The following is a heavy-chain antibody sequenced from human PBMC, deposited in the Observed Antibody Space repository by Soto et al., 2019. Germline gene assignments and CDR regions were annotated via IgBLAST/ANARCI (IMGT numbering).Heavy chain of an antibody. J-gene: IGHJ3*02. CDR2: ILGDGRT. Sequence: EVQRLESGGGLAQPGGSLRLSCAASGFMCSSFDMSWVRQAPGKWLEWVSTILGDGRTFYGDSVNVRFTISRDSSRNTVYLQMNSLTAGDTAAYYCAKAPETSGGAFDIRGQGPLVTVSS. CDR1: GFMCSSFD. V-gene: IGHV3-23*01. D-gene: IGHD3-16*01. CDR3: AKAPETSGGAFDI.